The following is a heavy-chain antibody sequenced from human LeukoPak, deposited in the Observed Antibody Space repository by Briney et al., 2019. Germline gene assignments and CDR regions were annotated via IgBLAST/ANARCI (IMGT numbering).Heavy chain of an antibody. CDR3: TTSIAALTGFDY. J-gene: IGHJ4*02. CDR1: GFTFSNAW. Sequence: GGSLRLSCAASGFTFSNAWMSWVRQAPGKGLEWVGRIKSKTDGGTTDYAAPVKGRFTISRDDSKNTLYLQMNSLKTEDTAVYYCTTSIAALTGFDYWGQGTLVTVSS. D-gene: IGHD6-6*01. V-gene: IGHV3-15*01. CDR2: IKSKTDGGTT.